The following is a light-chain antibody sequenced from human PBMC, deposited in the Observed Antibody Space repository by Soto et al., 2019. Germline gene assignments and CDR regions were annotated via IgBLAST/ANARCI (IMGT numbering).Light chain of an antibody. CDR1: SSDIGSYNR. CDR3: SSYTSSNTVV. J-gene: IGLJ2*01. Sequence: QSVLTQPPSVSGSPGQSVTISCTGTSSDIGSYNRVSWYQQPPGTAPKLFIYEVSNRPSGVPDRFSGSKSGNTASLTISGLQAEDEADYYCSSYTSSNTVVFGGGTKLTVL. CDR2: EVS. V-gene: IGLV2-18*02.